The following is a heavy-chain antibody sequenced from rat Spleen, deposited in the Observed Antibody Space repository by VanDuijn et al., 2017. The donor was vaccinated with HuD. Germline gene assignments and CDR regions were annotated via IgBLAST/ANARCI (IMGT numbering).Heavy chain of an antibody. CDR3: ARREVEGHYFDY. Sequence: EVQLVESGGGLVQPGRSLKLSCAVSGFTFSDYYMAWVRQAPTKGLEWVATIAFDGIGTYYRDSVKGRFTISRDNAKNTHYLQMDSLRSEDTATYYCARREVEGHYFDYWGQGVMVTVSS. J-gene: IGHJ2*01. V-gene: IGHV5-7*01. CDR1: GFTFSDYY. CDR2: IAFDGIGT. D-gene: IGHD1-11*01.